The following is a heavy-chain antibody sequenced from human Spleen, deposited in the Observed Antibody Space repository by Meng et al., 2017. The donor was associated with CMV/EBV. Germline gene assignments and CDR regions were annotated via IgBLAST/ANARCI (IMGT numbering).Heavy chain of an antibody. D-gene: IGHD2-21*02. V-gene: IGHV4-30-4*08. Sequence: DSISSGDFFWTWLRQSPGKGLEWIGYIYSTGRSYYNPSLKSRLTLSIDTSKNHFSLRLSSVTAADTALYFCARGDSHVAVRGTWFDPWGQGTLVTVSS. CDR3: ARGDSHVAVRGTWFDP. CDR2: IYSTGRS. CDR1: DSISSGDFF. J-gene: IGHJ5*02.